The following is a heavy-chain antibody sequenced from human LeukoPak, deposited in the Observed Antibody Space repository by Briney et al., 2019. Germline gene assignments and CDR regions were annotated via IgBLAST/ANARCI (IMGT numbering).Heavy chain of an antibody. J-gene: IGHJ4*02. V-gene: IGHV4-61*02. D-gene: IGHD6-19*01. CDR2: ISSSGST. CDR3: ARALYSSGYDY. CDR1: GDSISSGDYY. Sequence: SETLSFTCTVSGDSISSGDYYWSWIRQPAGKGLEWIGRISSSGSTNYNPSLKSRVTISVDKSKNQFSLKLSSVTAADTAVYYCARALYSSGYDYWGQGTLVTVSS.